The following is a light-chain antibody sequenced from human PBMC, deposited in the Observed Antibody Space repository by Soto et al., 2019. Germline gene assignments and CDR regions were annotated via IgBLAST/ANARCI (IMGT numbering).Light chain of an antibody. CDR2: KTS. V-gene: IGKV1-5*03. CDR3: QWVT. Sequence: DIQMTQSPSTLSASVGDRVTITCRASPSISGWLAWYQQKPGKAPKLLIYKTSSLESGVPSRFSGSGSGTECTLTISSLQPDDFATYYCQWVTFGPGTKVDIK. CDR1: PSISGW. J-gene: IGKJ3*01.